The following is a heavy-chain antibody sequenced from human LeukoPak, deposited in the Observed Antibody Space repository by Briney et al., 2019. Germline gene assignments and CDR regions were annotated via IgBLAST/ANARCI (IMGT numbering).Heavy chain of an antibody. J-gene: IGHJ4*02. V-gene: IGHV3-53*01. CDR2: IYGDGRI. D-gene: IGHD3-3*01. CDR1: GFTVGSYY. Sequence: GGSLRLSCVASGFTVGSYYMIWVRQAPGKGLERVSVIYGDGRIRYADSVRGRFTISRDNSRNTLYLQMNNLRVEDTAVYYCARGRGLGVVSPYFDYWGQGTLLTVSS. CDR3: ARGRGLGVVSPYFDY.